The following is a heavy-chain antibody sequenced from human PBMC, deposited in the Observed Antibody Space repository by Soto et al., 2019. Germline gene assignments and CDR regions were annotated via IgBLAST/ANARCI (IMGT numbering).Heavy chain of an antibody. D-gene: IGHD1-1*01. CDR1: GYTFTSYG. J-gene: IGHJ3*02. CDR3: ARPRGLRTTRTTGAFDI. CDR2: ISAYNGNT. Sequence: ASVKVSCKASGYTFTSYGISWVRQAPGQGLEWMGWISAYNGNTNYAQKLQGRVTMTTDTSTSTAYMELRSLRSDGTAVYYCARPRGLRTTRTTGAFDIWGQGTMVTVSS. V-gene: IGHV1-18*01.